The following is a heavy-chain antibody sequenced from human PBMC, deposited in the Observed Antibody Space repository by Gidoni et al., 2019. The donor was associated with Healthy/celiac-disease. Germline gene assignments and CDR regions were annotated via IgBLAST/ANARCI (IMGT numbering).Heavy chain of an antibody. V-gene: IGHV4-34*01. CDR3: ARGRLPIAVAVWKF. CDR1: RGSFSGYY. D-gene: IGHD6-19*01. J-gene: IGHJ4*02. Sequence: QVQLQQWVAGLFKPSATLSLNCSDYRGSFSGYYWSWLRTPPGKWLEWIGEINHSGSTNYNPSLKSRVTISVDTSKNQFSLKLISVTAADAAVYYCARGRLPIAVAVWKFWGQGTLVTVSS. CDR2: INHSGST.